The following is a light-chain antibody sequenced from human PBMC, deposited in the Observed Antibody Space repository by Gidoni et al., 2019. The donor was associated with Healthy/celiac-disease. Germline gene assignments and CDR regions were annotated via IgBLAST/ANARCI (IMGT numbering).Light chain of an antibody. CDR2: SNN. Sequence: GQSVTISCSGSSSNIGSITVNWYQQLPGTAPKLLIYSNNQRPSGVPDRFSGSKSDTSASLAISGLQSEDEADYYCAAWDDSLNGYVFGTGTKVTVL. CDR3: AAWDDSLNGYV. V-gene: IGLV1-44*01. J-gene: IGLJ1*01. CDR1: SSNIGSIT.